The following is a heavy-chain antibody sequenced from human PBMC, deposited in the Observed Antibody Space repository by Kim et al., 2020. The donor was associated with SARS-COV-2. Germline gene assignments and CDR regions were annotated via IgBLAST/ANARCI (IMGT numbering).Heavy chain of an antibody. Sequence: NYNPSLKSRVTISVDTSKNQFSLKLSSVTAAETAVYYCARVLAVAGTVDYWGQGTLVTVSS. J-gene: IGHJ4*02. V-gene: IGHV4-34*01. D-gene: IGHD6-19*01. CDR3: ARVLAVAGTVDY.